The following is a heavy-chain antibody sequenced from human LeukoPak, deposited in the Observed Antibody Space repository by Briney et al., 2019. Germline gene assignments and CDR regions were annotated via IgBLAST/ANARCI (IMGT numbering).Heavy chain of an antibody. J-gene: IGHJ4*02. CDR2: ISTGAAA. CDR1: GFTFSSYV. V-gene: IGHV3-23*01. D-gene: IGHD5-12*01. CDR3: ARGRSGYDFDY. Sequence: GGSLRLSCAASGFTFSSYVMSWVRQAPGKGLECVSAISTGAAAYYADSVKGQFTISRGNSKSTLYLQMNSLRTEDTAVYYCARGRSGYDFDYWGQGTLVTVSS.